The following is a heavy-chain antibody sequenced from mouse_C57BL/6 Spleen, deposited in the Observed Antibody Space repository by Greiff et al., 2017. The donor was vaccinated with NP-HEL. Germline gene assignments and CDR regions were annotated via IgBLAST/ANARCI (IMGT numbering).Heavy chain of an antibody. CDR3: TTGGYYDY. D-gene: IGHD2-3*01. V-gene: IGHV14-4*01. CDR2: IDPENGDT. Sequence: EVQLQQSGAELVRPGASVKLSCTASGFNIKDDYMHWVKQRPEQGLEWIGWIDPENGDTEYASKFQGKANITADTSSNTAYLQLSSLTSEDPAVYYCTTGGYYDYWGQGTTLTVSS. J-gene: IGHJ2*01. CDR1: GFNIKDDY.